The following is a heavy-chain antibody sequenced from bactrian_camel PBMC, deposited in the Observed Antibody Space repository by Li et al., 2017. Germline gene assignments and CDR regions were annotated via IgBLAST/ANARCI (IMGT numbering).Heavy chain of an antibody. CDR1: GITFSRHD. CDR3: AAQFLEASCAVVHAIDN. CDR2: ITSLPSLFRAA. D-gene: IGHD2*01. Sequence: QLVEFGGGLVQPGESLRLSCVAYGITFSRHDMSWVRQAPGKEVEWVAGITSLPSLFRAASYADSVKGRFSISLDTAKNTVFLQRNSLKPEDTATFYCAAQFLEASCAVVHAIDNWGQGTQVTDS. J-gene: IGHJ4*01. V-gene: IGHV3S40*01.